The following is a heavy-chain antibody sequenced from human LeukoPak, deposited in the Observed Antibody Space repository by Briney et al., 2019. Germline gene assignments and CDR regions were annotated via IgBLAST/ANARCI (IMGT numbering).Heavy chain of an antibody. CDR1: GGSVSSGSYY. J-gene: IGHJ4*02. D-gene: IGHD4-17*01. CDR3: ARVSGVDYGDSYFDY. V-gene: IGHV4-61*01. CDR2: IYYSGST. Sequence: PSETLSLTCTVSGGSVSSGSYYWSWIRQPPGKGLEWIGYIYYSGSTNYNPSLKSRATISVDTSKNQFSLKLSSVTAADTAVYYCARVSGVDYGDSYFDYWGQGTLVTVSS.